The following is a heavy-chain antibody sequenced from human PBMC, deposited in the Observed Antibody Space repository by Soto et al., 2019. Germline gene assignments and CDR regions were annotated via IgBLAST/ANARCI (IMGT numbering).Heavy chain of an antibody. CDR1: GFTFSSYA. Sequence: PGGSLRLSCAASGFTFSSYAMSWVRQAPGKGLEWVSAISGSGGSTYYADSVKGRFTISRDNSKNTLYLQMNSLRAEDTAVYYCAKDMLEQQLVSSCAFDIGGQGTMVTVS. J-gene: IGHJ3*02. CDR3: AKDMLEQQLVSSCAFDI. CDR2: ISGSGGST. D-gene: IGHD6-13*01. V-gene: IGHV3-23*01.